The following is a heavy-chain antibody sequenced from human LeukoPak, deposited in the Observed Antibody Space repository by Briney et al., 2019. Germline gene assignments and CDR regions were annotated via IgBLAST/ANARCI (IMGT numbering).Heavy chain of an antibody. CDR3: ASDQENYYDSSGYYFGDY. CDR2: IIPIFGIA. CDR1: GGTFSSYA. V-gene: IGHV1-69*04. D-gene: IGHD3-22*01. Sequence: SVKVSCKASGGTFSSYAISWVRQAPGQGLEWMGRIIPIFGIANCAQKFQGRVTITADKSTSTAYMELSSLRSEDTAVYYCASDQENYYDSSGYYFGDYWGQGTLVTVSS. J-gene: IGHJ4*02.